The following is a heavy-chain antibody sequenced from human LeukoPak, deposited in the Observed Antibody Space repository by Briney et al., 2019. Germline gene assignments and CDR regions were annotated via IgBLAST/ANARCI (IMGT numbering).Heavy chain of an antibody. Sequence: SETLSLTCTVSGYSISSGYYWGWIRQSPGKGLEWIGSIYHSGCTYYNPPLTSRVTISVDPSENQFSLKVGSVTAADTAVYYCARAHHCHSGTCHPPGEAFDIWGQGTMVTVSS. CDR3: ARAHHCHSGTCHPPGEAFDI. CDR1: GYSISSGYY. CDR2: IYHSGCT. J-gene: IGHJ3*02. D-gene: IGHD2/OR15-2a*01. V-gene: IGHV4-38-2*02.